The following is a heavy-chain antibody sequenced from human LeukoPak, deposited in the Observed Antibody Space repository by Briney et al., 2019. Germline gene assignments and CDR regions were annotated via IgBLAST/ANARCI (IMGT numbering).Heavy chain of an antibody. Sequence: ASVKVSCKASGYTVTSNGISWGRQAPGPGLGWWGWISAYNGNTNYEQKLQGRVTMTTDTSTSTAYMELRSLRSDDTAVYYCARGDYYDSGPHAFDIWGQGTMVTVSS. J-gene: IGHJ3*02. V-gene: IGHV1-18*01. CDR1: GYTVTSNG. D-gene: IGHD3-22*01. CDR2: ISAYNGNT. CDR3: ARGDYYDSGPHAFDI.